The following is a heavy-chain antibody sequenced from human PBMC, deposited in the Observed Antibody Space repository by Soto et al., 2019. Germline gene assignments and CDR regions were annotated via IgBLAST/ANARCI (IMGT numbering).Heavy chain of an antibody. CDR1: GDSINSDNYY. J-gene: IGHJ4*02. V-gene: IGHV4-39*01. Sequence: QLQLQESGPGLVKPSETLSLTCSVSGDSINSDNYYWGWIRQPPGKGLEWIGSIYYPGNTYYNPPLMTRVTISRDKSMSQFSLKLNSVTAADSAVYFCARLEGLATISYYFDYWGQGTLVTVSS. CDR3: ARLEGLATISYYFDY. D-gene: IGHD3-9*01. CDR2: IYYPGNT.